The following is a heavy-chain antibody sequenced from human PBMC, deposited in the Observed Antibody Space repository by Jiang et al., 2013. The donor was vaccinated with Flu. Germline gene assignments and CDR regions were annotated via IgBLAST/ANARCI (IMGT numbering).Heavy chain of an antibody. CDR1: GFTFSSYA. V-gene: IGHV3-64*01. CDR3: ARDNPGGKTYYDFWSGGKWFDP. D-gene: IGHD3-3*01. CDR2: ISGNGGST. Sequence: GFTFSSYAMYWVRQAPGKGLEYVAAISGNGGSTNYANSVKDRFTISRDNSKNTLYLQMGSLRPEDMAVYYCARDNPGGKTYYDFWSGGKWFDPWGQGTLVTVSS. J-gene: IGHJ5*02.